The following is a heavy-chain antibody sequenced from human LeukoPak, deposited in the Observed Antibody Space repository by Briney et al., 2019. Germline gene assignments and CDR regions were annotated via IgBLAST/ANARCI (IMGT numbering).Heavy chain of an antibody. CDR1: GFTFDEYG. D-gene: IGHD6-19*01. CDR3: ARGTQQWLAPFDY. Sequence: GGSLRLSCGSTGFTFDEYGMSGVRQAPGKELEWVSGVNWSGGSKGYADSVKGRFTISRDNAKNSLYLQMNSLRADDTALYYCARGTQQWLAPFDYWGQGTLVTVSS. J-gene: IGHJ4*02. V-gene: IGHV3-20*04. CDR2: VNWSGGSK.